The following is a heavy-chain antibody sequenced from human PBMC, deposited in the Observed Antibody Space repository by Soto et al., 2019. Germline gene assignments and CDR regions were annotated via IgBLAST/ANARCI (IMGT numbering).Heavy chain of an antibody. CDR3: ARVDHRGYFAILTDY. J-gene: IGHJ4*02. CDR2: IYDSVNT. D-gene: IGHD3-9*01. Sequence: PSETLSLTCTVSGDSLSSGGHYWSWIRQHPGKGLEWIGHIYDSVNTYYSPSLRSRVTISADMSKNQFSPNLRSVTAADTAVYYCARVDHRGYFAILTDYWGQGTLVTVSS. V-gene: IGHV4-31*03. CDR1: GDSLSSGGHY.